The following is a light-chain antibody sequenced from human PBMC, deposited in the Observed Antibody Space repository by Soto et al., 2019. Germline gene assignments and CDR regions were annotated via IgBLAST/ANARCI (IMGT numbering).Light chain of an antibody. CDR2: AAS. V-gene: IGKV1-39*01. CDR3: QQSYSTPRT. CDR1: QSISSS. Sequence: DIQMTQSPSSLSASVGDRVTITCRASQSISSSLNWYQHKPGKAPKLLIYAASSLQSGVPSRFSGSGSGTDFTLTISSLQPEDFATYYCQQSYSTPRTFGQGTKLEIK. J-gene: IGKJ2*01.